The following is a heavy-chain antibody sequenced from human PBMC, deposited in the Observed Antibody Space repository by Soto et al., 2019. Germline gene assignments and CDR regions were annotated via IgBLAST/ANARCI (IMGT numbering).Heavy chain of an antibody. CDR2: ISGSGGST. CDR3: AKDQLEVPANWFDP. Sequence: GGSLRLSCAASGFSFSTYAMSWVRQAPGKGLEWVSAISGSGGSTYYADSVKGRFTISRDNSKNTLYLQMNSLRAEDTAVYYCAKDQLEVPANWFDPWGQGTLVTVSS. V-gene: IGHV3-23*01. D-gene: IGHD1-1*01. CDR1: GFSFSTYA. J-gene: IGHJ5*02.